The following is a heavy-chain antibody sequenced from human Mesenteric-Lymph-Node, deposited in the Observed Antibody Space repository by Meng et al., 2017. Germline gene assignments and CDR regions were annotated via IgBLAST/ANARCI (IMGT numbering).Heavy chain of an antibody. CDR3: ASTRRGSGSYWGNNYYYMDV. CDR2: IHHSGNT. D-gene: IGHD3-10*01. Sequence: SETLSLTCTVSGGSISSGGYYWSWIRQHPGKGLEWIGNIHHSGNTYYNPSLKSRLSMSVDTSKSLFSLRLSSVTAADTAVYYCASTRRGSGSYWGNNYYYMDVWGQGTTVTVSS. J-gene: IGHJ6*02. V-gene: IGHV4-31*03. CDR1: GGSISSGGYY.